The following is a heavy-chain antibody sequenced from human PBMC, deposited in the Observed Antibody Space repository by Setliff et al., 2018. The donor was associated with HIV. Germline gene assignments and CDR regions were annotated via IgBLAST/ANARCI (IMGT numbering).Heavy chain of an antibody. J-gene: IGHJ4*02. CDR3: AREHSTTWPYFDF. CDR2: ISGYSGHT. D-gene: IGHD6-13*01. V-gene: IGHV1-18*01. Sequence: ASVKVSCKASGYTFSDYDVAWVRQAPGQGLEWMGWISGYSGHTSYAQKFQGRVTMTTDTSTSTAYMELRNLRSDDTALYFCAREHSTTWPYFDFWGQGTLVTV. CDR1: GYTFSDYD.